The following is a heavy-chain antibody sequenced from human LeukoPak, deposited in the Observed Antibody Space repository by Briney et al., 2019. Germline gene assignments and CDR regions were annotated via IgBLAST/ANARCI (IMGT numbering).Heavy chain of an antibody. CDR3: AREWFGELGDHFDY. CDR1: GGSISSYY. CDR2: IYYSGST. J-gene: IGHJ4*02. D-gene: IGHD3-10*01. Sequence: PSETLSLTCTVSGGSISSYYWSWIRQPPGKGLEWIGYIYYSGSTNYNPSLKSRVTISVDTSKNQFSLKLSSVTAADTAVYYCAREWFGELGDHFDYWGQGTLVTVSS. V-gene: IGHV4-59*08.